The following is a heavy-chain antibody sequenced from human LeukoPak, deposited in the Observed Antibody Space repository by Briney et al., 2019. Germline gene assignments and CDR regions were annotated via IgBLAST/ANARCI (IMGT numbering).Heavy chain of an antibody. D-gene: IGHD6-13*01. J-gene: IGHJ4*02. Sequence: KPSETLSLTCAVYGGSFSGYYWSWIRRPPGKGLEWIGEINHSGSTNYNPSLKSRVTISADTSKNQFSLKLSSVTAADTAVYYCARAVAAARHDYWGQGTPVTVSS. CDR1: GGSFSGYY. CDR3: ARAVAAARHDY. V-gene: IGHV4-34*01. CDR2: INHSGST.